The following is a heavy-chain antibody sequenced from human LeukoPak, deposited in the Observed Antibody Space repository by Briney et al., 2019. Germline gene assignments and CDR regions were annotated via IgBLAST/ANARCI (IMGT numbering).Heavy chain of an antibody. Sequence: GRSLRLSCAASGFTFSSYSMNWVRQAPGKGLEWVSYISSSSSTIYYADSVKGRFTISRDNAKNSLYLQMNSLRAEDTAVYYCARWSVLRYSGFKSNYYYYMDVWGKGTTVTVSS. J-gene: IGHJ6*03. CDR2: ISSSSSTI. CDR1: GFTFSSYS. CDR3: ARWSVLRYSGFKSNYYYYMDV. V-gene: IGHV3-48*01. D-gene: IGHD3-9*01.